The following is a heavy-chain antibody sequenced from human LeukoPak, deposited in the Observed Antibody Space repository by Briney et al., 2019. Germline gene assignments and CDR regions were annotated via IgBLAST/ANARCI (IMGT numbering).Heavy chain of an antibody. CDR3: ARVDVGSGSYYTLEH. CDR1: GGSISSYY. V-gene: IGHV4-59*01. D-gene: IGHD3-10*01. Sequence: PSETLSLTCTVSGGSISSYYWSWIRQPPGKGLEWIGYIYYSGSTNYNPSLKSRVTISVDTSKNQFSLKLSSVTAADTAVYYCARVDVGSGSYYTLEHWGQGTLVTVSS. J-gene: IGHJ4*02. CDR2: IYYSGST.